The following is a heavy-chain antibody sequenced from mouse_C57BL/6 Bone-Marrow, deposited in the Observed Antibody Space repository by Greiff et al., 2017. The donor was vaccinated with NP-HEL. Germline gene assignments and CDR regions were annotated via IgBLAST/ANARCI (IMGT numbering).Heavy chain of an antibody. V-gene: IGHV5-15*01. J-gene: IGHJ3*01. Sequence: EVKVVESGGGLVQPGGSLKLSCAASGFTFSDYGMAWVRQAPRKGPEWVAFISNLAYSIYYADTVTGRFTILRENAKNTLYLEMSSLRSEDTAMYYCARQGLGGYTWFAYWGEGTLVTVSA. CDR1: GFTFSDYG. CDR2: ISNLAYSI. D-gene: IGHD2-2*01. CDR3: ARQGLGGYTWFAY.